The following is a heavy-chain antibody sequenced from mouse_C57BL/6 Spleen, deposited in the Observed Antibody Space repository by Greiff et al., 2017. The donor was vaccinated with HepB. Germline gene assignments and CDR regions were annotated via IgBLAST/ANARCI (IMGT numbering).Heavy chain of an antibody. V-gene: IGHV1-80*01. CDR3: ARNSFGYAMDY. Sequence: QVQLKQSGAELVKPGASVKISCKASGYAFSSYWMNWVKQRPGKGLEWIGQIYPGDGDTNYNGKFKGKATLTADKSSSTAYMQLSSLTSEDSAVYFCARNSFGYAMDYWGQGTSVTVSS. CDR2: IYPGDGDT. J-gene: IGHJ4*01. CDR1: GYAFSSYW.